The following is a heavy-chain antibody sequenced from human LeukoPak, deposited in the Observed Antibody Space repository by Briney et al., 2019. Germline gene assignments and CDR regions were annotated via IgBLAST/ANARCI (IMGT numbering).Heavy chain of an antibody. J-gene: IGHJ6*02. CDR2: IVVGSGNT. CDR1: GFTFTSSA. V-gene: IGHV1-58*02. Sequence: TSVKVSCKASGFTFTSSAMQWVRQAPGQRLEWIGWIVVGSGNTNYAQKFQERVTITRDMSTSTAYMELSSLRSEDTAVYYCAADPANYYYYGMDVWGQGTTVTVSS. CDR3: AADPANYYYYGMDV.